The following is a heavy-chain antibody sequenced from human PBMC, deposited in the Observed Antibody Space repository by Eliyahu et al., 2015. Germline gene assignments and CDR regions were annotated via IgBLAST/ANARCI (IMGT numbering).Heavy chain of an antibody. V-gene: IGHV3-9*01. CDR2: ISWNSGSI. Sequence: EVQLVESGXGLVQPXRSLRXSXAASXFPFDDYAMHWGRQXPGKGLEWVSGISWNSGSIGYADSVKGRFTISRDNAKNSLYLQMNSLRAEDTALYYCAKATTVTTGAFDIWGQGTMVTVSS. CDR3: AKATTVTTGAFDI. D-gene: IGHD4-17*01. CDR1: XFPFDDYA. J-gene: IGHJ3*02.